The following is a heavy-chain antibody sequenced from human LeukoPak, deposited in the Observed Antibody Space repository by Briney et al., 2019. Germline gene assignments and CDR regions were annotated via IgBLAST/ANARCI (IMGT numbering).Heavy chain of an antibody. D-gene: IGHD3-3*01. CDR1: GGSFSGYY. J-gene: IGHJ5*02. CDR2: INHSGST. CDR3: ARVNYDFWSGYIPRYNWFDP. Sequence: SETLSLACAVYGGSFSGYYWSWIRQPPGRGLEWIGEINHSGSTNYNPSPKSRVTISVDTSKNQFSLKLSSVTAADTAVYYCARVNYDFWSGYIPRYNWFDPWGQGTLVTVSS. V-gene: IGHV4-34*01.